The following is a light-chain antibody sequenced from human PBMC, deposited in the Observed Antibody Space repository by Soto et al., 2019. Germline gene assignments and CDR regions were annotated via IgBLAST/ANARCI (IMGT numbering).Light chain of an antibody. CDR1: SSDVGKYDY. J-gene: IGLJ1*01. CDR2: EVS. Sequence: QSVLTQPPSASGSPGQSVTISCTGTSSDVGKYDYVSWYQHHPGKGPKLIIYEVSNRPSGVSDRFSGSKSGNKASLIISNLEAEDESDYYCGSYTSTDTPFVFGTGTKVTVL. CDR3: GSYTSTDTPFV. V-gene: IGLV2-8*01.